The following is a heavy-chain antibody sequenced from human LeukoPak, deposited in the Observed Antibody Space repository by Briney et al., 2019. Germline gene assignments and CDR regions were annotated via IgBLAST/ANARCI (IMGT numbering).Heavy chain of an antibody. CDR2: INHSGST. D-gene: IGHD5-18*01. J-gene: IGHJ6*02. Sequence: SETLSLTCAVYGGSFSGYYWSWIRQPPGKGLEWIGEINHSGSTNYNPFLKSRVTISVDTSKNQFSLKLSSVTAADTAVYYCARGSNTAMATYYYYGMDVWGQGTTVTVSS. CDR3: ARGSNTAMATYYYYGMDV. V-gene: IGHV4-34*01. CDR1: GGSFSGYY.